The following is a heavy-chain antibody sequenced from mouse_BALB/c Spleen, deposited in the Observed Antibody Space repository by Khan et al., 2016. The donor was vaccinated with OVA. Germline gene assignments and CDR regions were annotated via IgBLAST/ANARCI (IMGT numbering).Heavy chain of an antibody. D-gene: IGHD2-1*01. V-gene: IGHV1S132*01. CDR1: GYTFTNYW. J-gene: IGHJ3*01. CDR2: IFPGTGTT. CDR3: ARGYVGNYEFAY. Sequence: QVQLKESGAELVKPGASVKLSCKTSGYTFTNYWIQWVKQRPGQGLGWIGEIFPGTGTTYYNENFKAKATLTIATSSSTAYMQLNSLTSEDSAVYFCARGYVGNYEFAYWGQGTLVTVSA.